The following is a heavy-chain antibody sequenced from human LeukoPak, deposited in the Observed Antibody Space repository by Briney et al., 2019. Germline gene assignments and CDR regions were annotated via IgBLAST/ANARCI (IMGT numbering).Heavy chain of an antibody. V-gene: IGHV4-34*01. CDR3: ASSIYYYDSSGSPQAEYFQH. CDR1: GGSFSGYY. D-gene: IGHD3-22*01. Sequence: NPSETLSLTCAVYGGSFSGYYWSWIRQPPGKGLEWIGEINHSGSTNYNPSLKSRVTISVDTSKNQFSLKLSSVTAADTAVYYCASSIYYYDSSGSPQAEYFQHWGQGTLVTVSS. CDR2: INHSGST. J-gene: IGHJ1*01.